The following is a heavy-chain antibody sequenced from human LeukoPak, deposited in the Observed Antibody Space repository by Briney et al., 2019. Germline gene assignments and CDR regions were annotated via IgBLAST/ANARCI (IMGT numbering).Heavy chain of an antibody. CDR1: GYTFTTYG. CDR3: ARDRPGPRPYVCDI. J-gene: IGHJ3*02. D-gene: IGHD3-10*02. CDR2: ISPYNGNT. V-gene: IGHV1-18*01. Sequence: AAAVKVSCKASGYTFTTYGISWVRQAPGQGLEWMGWISPYNGNTNYEQKFQGRVTMTTDTSTSTAYMELRSLISDDTAVYYCARDRPGPRPYVCDIWGQGTMVTVSS.